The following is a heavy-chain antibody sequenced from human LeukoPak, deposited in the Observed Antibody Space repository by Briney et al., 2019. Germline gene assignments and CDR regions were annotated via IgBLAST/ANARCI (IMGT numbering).Heavy chain of an antibody. CDR1: GGSISSSSYY. CDR2: IYYSGST. V-gene: IGHV4-39*07. CDR3: ARPGRWLPNAFDI. Sequence: SETLSLTCTVSGGSISSSSYYWGWIRQPPGKGLEWIGSIYYSGSTYYNPSLKSRVTISVDTSKNQFSLKLSSVTAADTAVYYCARPGRWLPNAFDIWGQGTMVTVSS. D-gene: IGHD5-24*01. J-gene: IGHJ3*02.